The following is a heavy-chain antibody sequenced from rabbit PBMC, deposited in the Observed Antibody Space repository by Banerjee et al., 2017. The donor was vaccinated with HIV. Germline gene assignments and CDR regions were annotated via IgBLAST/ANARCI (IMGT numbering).Heavy chain of an antibody. J-gene: IGHJ4*01. D-gene: IGHD7-1*01. CDR2: IYTSSGST. Sequence: QSLEESGGDLVKPGASLTLTCTASGFTISSSYWICWVRQAPGKGLELIACIYTSSGSTWYANWVNGRFTTSKTSSTTVTLQMTSLTAADTATYFCARDTDDYSGYVLDLWGPGTLVTVS. CDR3: ARDTDDYSGYVLDL. V-gene: IGHV1S40*01. CDR1: GFTISSSYW.